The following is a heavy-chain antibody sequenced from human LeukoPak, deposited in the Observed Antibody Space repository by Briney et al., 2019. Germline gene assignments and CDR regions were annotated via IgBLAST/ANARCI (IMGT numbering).Heavy chain of an antibody. Sequence: ASGTLSLTCTVSGGSISSSSYYWGWIRQPPGKGLEWIGSIYYSGSTYYNPSLKSRVTISVDTSKNQFSLKLSSVTAADTAVYYCARSARDAFDIWGQGTMVAVSS. CDR1: GGSISSSSYY. D-gene: IGHD6-6*01. J-gene: IGHJ3*02. V-gene: IGHV4-39*07. CDR3: ARSARDAFDI. CDR2: IYYSGST.